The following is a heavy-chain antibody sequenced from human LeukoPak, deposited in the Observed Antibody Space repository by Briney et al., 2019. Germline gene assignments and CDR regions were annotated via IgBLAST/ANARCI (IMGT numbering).Heavy chain of an antibody. CDR1: GGAICSFY. J-gene: IGHJ4*02. Sequence: SSETLSLTCTVSGGAICSFYWSWIRQPPGKGLEWIGYIYYSGSTNYNPSRKSRVTISVDTSKNQFSLKLSSVTAADTAVYYCARGSTSTPYYFDAWGQGTLVTVSS. CDR3: ARGSTSTPYYFDA. V-gene: IGHV4-59*08. CDR2: IYYSGST. D-gene: IGHD5-24*01.